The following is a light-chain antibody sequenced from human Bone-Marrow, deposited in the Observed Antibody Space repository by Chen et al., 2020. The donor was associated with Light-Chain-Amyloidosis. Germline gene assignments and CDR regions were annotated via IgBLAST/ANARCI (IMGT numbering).Light chain of an antibody. Sequence: SYELTQPPSVSVSPGQTARITCSGDDLPTKYAYWYQQTPGQAPVLVIHRDTERPSGISERFYGSSSGTTATLTISGVQAEDEADYHCQAADSSGPYEVICGGGTKLTVL. CDR1: DLPTKY. CDR3: QAADSSGPYEVI. CDR2: RDT. V-gene: IGLV3-25*03. J-gene: IGLJ2*01.